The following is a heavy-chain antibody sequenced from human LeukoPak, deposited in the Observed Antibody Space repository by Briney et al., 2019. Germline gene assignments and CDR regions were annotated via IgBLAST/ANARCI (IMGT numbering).Heavy chain of an antibody. D-gene: IGHD5-18*01. Sequence: PSETLSLTCTVSGGSISSYYWSWIQQPPGKGLEWIGYIYYSGSTNYNPSLKSRVTISVDTSNNQFSLKLSSVTAADTAVYYCARGGTAMVLPGYWGQGTLVTVSS. J-gene: IGHJ4*02. V-gene: IGHV4-59*01. CDR2: IYYSGST. CDR3: ARGGTAMVLPGY. CDR1: GGSISSYY.